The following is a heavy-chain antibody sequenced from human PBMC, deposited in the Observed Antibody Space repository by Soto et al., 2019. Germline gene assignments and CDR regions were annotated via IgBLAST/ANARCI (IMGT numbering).Heavy chain of an antibody. Sequence: GGSLRLSCEGSGFSFEKHAMNWVRQAPGKGLEWVSVLYNSGTTYYAESVKGRFTISRDNVKNTVYLEMNNLRVDDTAVYYCARDKTQGAGWFDPWGRGTLVTVSS. CDR3: ARDKTQGAGWFDP. CDR1: GFSFEKHA. D-gene: IGHD1-26*01. CDR2: LYNSGTT. J-gene: IGHJ5*02. V-gene: IGHV3-53*01.